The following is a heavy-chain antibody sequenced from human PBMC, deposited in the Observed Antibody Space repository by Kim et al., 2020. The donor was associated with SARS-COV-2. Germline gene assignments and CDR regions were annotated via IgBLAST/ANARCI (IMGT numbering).Heavy chain of an antibody. CDR2: ISYDGSYK. CDR1: GFTFSSYA. V-gene: IGHV3-30*04. J-gene: IGHJ6*02. CDR3: ARDWRDCSGGSCYGWVYFYYYGMDV. Sequence: GGSLRLSCAASGFTFSSYAMHWVRQAPGKGLEWVAVISYDGSYKYYADSVKGRFTISRDNSKNTLYLKMNSLRAQDTAVYYCARDWRDCSGGSCYGWVYFYYYGMDVWGQGSTVTVSS. D-gene: IGHD2-15*01.